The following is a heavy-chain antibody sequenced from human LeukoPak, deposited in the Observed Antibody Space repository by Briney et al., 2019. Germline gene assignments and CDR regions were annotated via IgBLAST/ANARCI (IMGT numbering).Heavy chain of an antibody. D-gene: IGHD6-6*01. CDR3: ARLGDHSPSSPFDY. J-gene: IGHJ4*02. CDR1: GYSIINGYF. CDR2: IYHSGST. Sequence: PSETLSLTCAVSGYSIINGYFWGWIRQPPGKGLEWIGSIYHSGSTYHNPSLKSRVTITVDTSKNQFSLKVNSVTAADTAVYYCARLGDHSPSSPFDYWGQGTLVTVSS. V-gene: IGHV4-38-2*01.